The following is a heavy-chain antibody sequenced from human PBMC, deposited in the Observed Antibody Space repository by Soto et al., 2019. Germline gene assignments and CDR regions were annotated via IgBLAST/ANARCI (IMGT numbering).Heavy chain of an antibody. V-gene: IGHV1-2*04. CDR2: INPNSGGT. CDR1: GYTFTGYY. CDR3: ARGGSAYCGGDCYSDAFDI. J-gene: IGHJ3*02. D-gene: IGHD2-21*02. Sequence: QVQLVQSGAEVKKPGASVKVSCKASGYTFTGYYMHWVRQAPGQGLEWMGWINPNSGGTNYAQKFQGWVTMTRDTSISTAYMELSRLRSDDTAVYYCARGGSAYCGGDCYSDAFDIWGQGTMVTVSS.